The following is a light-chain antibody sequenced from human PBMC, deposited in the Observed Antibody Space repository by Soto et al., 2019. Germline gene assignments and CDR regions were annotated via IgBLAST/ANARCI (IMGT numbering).Light chain of an antibody. V-gene: IGLV2-14*01. CDR2: DVS. J-gene: IGLJ2*01. CDR1: SSDVGGYNY. CDR3: SSYTSNSTLVV. Sequence: QSALTQPASVSGSPGQSITISCTGTSSDVGGYNYVSWYQQHPGNAPRLMIYDVSNRHTGVSNRFSGSKSGNTASLTISGLQAEDEADYYCSSYTSNSTLVVFGGGTKLTV.